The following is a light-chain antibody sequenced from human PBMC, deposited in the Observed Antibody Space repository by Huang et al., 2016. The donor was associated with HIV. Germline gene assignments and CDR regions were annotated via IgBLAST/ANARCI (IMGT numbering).Light chain of an antibody. CDR2: GAS. CDR1: QSIKSN. Sequence: IVMTQSPVTLSVSPGERAALSCRAGQSIKSNLAWYQQKPGQAPRLLIYGASTRATGVPARFSGSGSGTKFTLTINNLQSDDFAVYYCQQYDYWPPVTFGQGTKV. V-gene: IGKV3-15*01. J-gene: IGKJ1*01. CDR3: QQYDYWPPVT.